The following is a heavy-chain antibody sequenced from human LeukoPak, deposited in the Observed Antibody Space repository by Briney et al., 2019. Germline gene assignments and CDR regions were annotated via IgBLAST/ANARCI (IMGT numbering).Heavy chain of an antibody. CDR3: ARTYYCGSGSYYNFYYYMDV. CDR2: IIPIFGTA. Sequence: ASVKVSCKASGGTFSSYAISWVRQAPGQGLEWMGGIIPIFGTANYAQKFQGRVTITADESTSTAYMELSSLRSEDTAVYYCARTYYCGSGSYYNFYYYMDVWGKGTTVTISS. CDR1: GGTFSSYA. D-gene: IGHD3-10*01. V-gene: IGHV1-69*13. J-gene: IGHJ6*03.